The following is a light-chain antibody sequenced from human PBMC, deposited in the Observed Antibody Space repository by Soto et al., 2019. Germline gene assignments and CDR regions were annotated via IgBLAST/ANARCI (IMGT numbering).Light chain of an antibody. J-gene: IGKJ1*01. CDR1: QNVNNW. CDR3: QRYNSYSRT. V-gene: IGKV1-5*01. Sequence: DIQMTQSPSTLSASVGDSVTITCRASQNVNNWVAWYQQKPGKAPRFLIYDASSLESGVPSRFSGSGSGTDFTLTISSLQPDDLATYYCQRYNSYSRTFGQGTKVEIK. CDR2: DAS.